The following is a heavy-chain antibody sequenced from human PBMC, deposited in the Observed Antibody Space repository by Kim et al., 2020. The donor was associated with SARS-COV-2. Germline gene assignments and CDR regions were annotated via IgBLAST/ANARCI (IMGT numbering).Heavy chain of an antibody. CDR3: AKDSAQGSGVVTGSLL. J-gene: IGHJ4*02. Sequence: GGSLRLSCAASGFTFSSYGMHWVRQAPGKGLEWVAVIWYDGSNKYYADSVKGRFTISRDNSKNTLYLQMNSLRAEDTAVYYCAKDSAQGSGVVTGSLLWGQGTLVTVSS. CDR2: IWYDGSNK. CDR1: GFTFSSYG. D-gene: IGHD3-3*01. V-gene: IGHV3-33*06.